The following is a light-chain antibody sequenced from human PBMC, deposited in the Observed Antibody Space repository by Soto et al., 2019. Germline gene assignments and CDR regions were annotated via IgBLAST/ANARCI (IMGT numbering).Light chain of an antibody. CDR2: DVS. CDR1: SSDVGGYNY. Sequence: QSALTQPASVSGSPGQSITISCTGTSSDVGGYNYVSWYQQHPGKAPKVMIYDVSNRPSGVSNRFSGSKSGNTASLTISGLQADDEADYYCSSYTSSSTLVFGGGTKLTVL. J-gene: IGLJ2*01. V-gene: IGLV2-14*01. CDR3: SSYTSSSTLV.